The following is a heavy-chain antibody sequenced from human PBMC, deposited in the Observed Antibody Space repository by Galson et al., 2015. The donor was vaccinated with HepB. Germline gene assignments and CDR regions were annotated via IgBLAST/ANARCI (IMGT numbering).Heavy chain of an antibody. CDR2: IKQDGSEK. Sequence: LRLSCAVSGFSYNNYWMSWVRQAPGRGLEWVANIKQDGSEKYYVDSVEGRFTVSRDNAKKTLYLDMNALSVEDTAVYYCARGWDTDVTSNFDYWGQGALVTVSS. J-gene: IGHJ4*02. CDR1: GFSYNNYW. V-gene: IGHV3-7*03. CDR3: ARGWDTDVTSNFDY. D-gene: IGHD5-18*01.